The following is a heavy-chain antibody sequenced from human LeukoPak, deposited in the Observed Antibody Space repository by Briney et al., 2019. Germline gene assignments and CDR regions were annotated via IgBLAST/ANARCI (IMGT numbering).Heavy chain of an antibody. CDR3: ARYWLIAAAASFDP. V-gene: IGHV1-2*02. CDR1: GGTFSSYA. Sequence: GAPVKVSCKASGGTFSSYAISWVRQAPGQGLEWMGWINPNSGGTNYAQKFQGRVTMTRDTSISTAYMELSRLRSDDTAVYYCARYWLIAAAASFDPWGQGTLVTVSS. D-gene: IGHD6-13*01. CDR2: INPNSGGT. J-gene: IGHJ5*02.